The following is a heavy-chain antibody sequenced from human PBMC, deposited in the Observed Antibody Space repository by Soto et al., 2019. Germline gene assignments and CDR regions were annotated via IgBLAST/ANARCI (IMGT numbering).Heavy chain of an antibody. V-gene: IGHV1-69*06. Sequence: QVQLVQSGAEVKKPGSSVKVSCKASGGTFSSYAISWVRQAPGQGLEWMGGIIPIFGTANYAQKVQGRVTITADKSTSTAYMELSSLSAEDTAVYYCARTYSSSSAFDYWGQGTLVTVSS. J-gene: IGHJ4*02. CDR1: GGTFSSYA. CDR2: IIPIFGTA. CDR3: ARTYSSSSAFDY. D-gene: IGHD6-6*01.